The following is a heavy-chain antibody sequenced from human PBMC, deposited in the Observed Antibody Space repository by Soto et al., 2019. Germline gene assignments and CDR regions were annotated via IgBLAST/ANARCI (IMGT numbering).Heavy chain of an antibody. CDR3: ARHAEYSNYVDGFDY. Sequence: PSETLSLTCAVYGGSFSAYYWSWIRQPPGKGLEWIGDINLSGSTNYNPSLKSRVTISVDTSKNQFSLKLSSVTAADTAVYYCARHAEYSNYVDGFDYWGQGTLVTGSS. D-gene: IGHD4-4*01. J-gene: IGHJ4*02. CDR2: INLSGST. CDR1: GGSFSAYY. V-gene: IGHV4-34*01.